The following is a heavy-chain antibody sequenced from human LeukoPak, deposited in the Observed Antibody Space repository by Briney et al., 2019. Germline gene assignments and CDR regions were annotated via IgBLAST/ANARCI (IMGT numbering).Heavy chain of an antibody. J-gene: IGHJ4*02. D-gene: IGHD6-19*01. Sequence: GGSLRLSWAASGFTFSSYWMSWVRQAPGKGLGWVASIKQDGSEKYYVDSGKGRFTISRDNAKNSLYLQMNSLRAEDTAVYYCARDRGIAVVDDYWGQGTLVTVSS. V-gene: IGHV3-7*04. CDR1: GFTFSSYW. CDR3: ARDRGIAVVDDY. CDR2: IKQDGSEK.